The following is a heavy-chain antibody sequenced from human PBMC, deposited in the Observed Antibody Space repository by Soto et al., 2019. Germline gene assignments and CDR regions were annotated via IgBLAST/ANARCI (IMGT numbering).Heavy chain of an antibody. Sequence: GGSLRLSCAASGFTFSSYAMSWVRQAPGKGLEWVSAISGSGGSTYYADSVKGRFTISRDNSKNTLYLQMNSLRAEDTAVYYCAKVEGDSSSWSGYYYGMDVLGQGTTVTVSS. CDR1: GFTFSSYA. J-gene: IGHJ6*02. CDR2: ISGSGGST. CDR3: AKVEGDSSSWSGYYYGMDV. D-gene: IGHD6-13*01. V-gene: IGHV3-23*01.